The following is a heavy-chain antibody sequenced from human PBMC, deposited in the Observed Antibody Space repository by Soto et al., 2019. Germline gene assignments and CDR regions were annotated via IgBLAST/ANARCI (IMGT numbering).Heavy chain of an antibody. Sequence: EVQLVESGGGLVQPGESLRLSCAASGFTFSAFWMTWLRQAPGKGLEWVANIKRDGTVTHYGDSVEGRCPLSRDNAQTSLFLQLNSLRPEDTAMYYCARDLSPPGEFFYDAFDVWGQGTFVTVSS. J-gene: IGHJ3*01. CDR1: GFTFSAFW. D-gene: IGHD2-21*01. CDR2: IKRDGTVT. V-gene: IGHV3-7*04. CDR3: ARDLSPPGEFFYDAFDV.